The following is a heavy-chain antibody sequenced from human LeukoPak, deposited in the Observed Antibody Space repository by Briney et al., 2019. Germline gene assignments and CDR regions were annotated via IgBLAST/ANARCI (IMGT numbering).Heavy chain of an antibody. CDR1: GGSFSGYY. CDR3: ARVGDYGDYLGY. CDR2: INHSGST. V-gene: IGHV4-34*01. J-gene: IGHJ4*02. Sequence: SETLSLTCAVYGGSFSGYYWSWIRQPPGKGLEWIGEINHSGSTNYNPSLKSRVTISVDTSKNQFSLKLSSVTAADTAVYYCARVGDYGDYLGYWGQGTLVTVS. D-gene: IGHD4-17*01.